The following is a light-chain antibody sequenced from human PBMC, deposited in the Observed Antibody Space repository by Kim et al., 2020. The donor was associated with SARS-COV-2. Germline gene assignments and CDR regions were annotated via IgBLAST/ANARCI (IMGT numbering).Light chain of an antibody. V-gene: IGKV3-20*01. Sequence: SPGDIATLSCRASQSISSSYLAWYQQKPGQAPRLLIYAASSTATGIPDRFSGSGSGTDFTLTISRLEPEDSAVYYCQQFDSSPRTFGQGTKVDIK. CDR3: QQFDSSPRT. CDR1: QSISSSY. J-gene: IGKJ1*01. CDR2: AAS.